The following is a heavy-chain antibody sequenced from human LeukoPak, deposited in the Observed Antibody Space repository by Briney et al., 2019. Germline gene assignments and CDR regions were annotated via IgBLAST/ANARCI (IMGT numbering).Heavy chain of an antibody. CDR1: GFTVSSNY. J-gene: IGHJ4*02. CDR3: ARVSYDSSGYYFDY. Sequence: PGGSLRLFCAASGFTVSSNYMSWVRQAPGKGLEWVSVIYSGGSTYYADSVKGRFTTSRDNSKNTLYLQMNSLRAEDTAVYYCARVSYDSSGYYFDYWGQGTLVTVSS. V-gene: IGHV3-53*01. CDR2: IYSGGST. D-gene: IGHD3-22*01.